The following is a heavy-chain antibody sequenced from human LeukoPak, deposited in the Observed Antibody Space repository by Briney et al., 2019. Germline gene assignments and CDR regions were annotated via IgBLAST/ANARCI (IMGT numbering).Heavy chain of an antibody. CDR3: AREAPWQQGFDY. J-gene: IGHJ4*02. Sequence: SETLSLTCTVSGGSISSGDYYWSWIRQPPGKGLEWIGYIYYSGSTYYNPSLKSRVTISVDTSKNRFSLKLSSVTAADTAVYYCAREAPWQQGFDYWGQGTLVTVSS. V-gene: IGHV4-30-4*08. CDR2: IYYSGST. D-gene: IGHD6-13*01. CDR1: GGSISSGDYY.